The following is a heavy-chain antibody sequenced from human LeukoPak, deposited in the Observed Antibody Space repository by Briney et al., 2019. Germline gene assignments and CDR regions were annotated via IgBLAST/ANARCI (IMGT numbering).Heavy chain of an antibody. D-gene: IGHD3-3*01. CDR2: INHSGST. CDR3: ARGFYPRYYDFWSGSDWFDP. Sequence: PSETLSLTCAVYGGSFSGYYWSWIRQPPGKGLEWIGEINHSGSTNYNPPLKSRVTISVDTSKNQFSLKLSSVTAADTAVYYCARGFYPRYYDFWSGSDWFDPWGQGTLVTVSS. J-gene: IGHJ5*02. CDR1: GGSFSGYY. V-gene: IGHV4-34*01.